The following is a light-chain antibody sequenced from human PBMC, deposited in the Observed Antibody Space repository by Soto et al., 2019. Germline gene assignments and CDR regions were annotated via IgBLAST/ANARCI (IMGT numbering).Light chain of an antibody. CDR2: EVS. CDR1: SSDVGGYNY. CDR3: SSYTSSSTLA. V-gene: IGLV2-14*01. Sequence: QSALTQPASVSGSPGQSITISCTGTSSDVGGYNYVSWYQQHPGKAPKHMIYEVSNRPSGVSNRFSGSKSGNTASLTISGLQAEDEADYYCSSYTSSSTLAFGGGTQLTVL. J-gene: IGLJ7*01.